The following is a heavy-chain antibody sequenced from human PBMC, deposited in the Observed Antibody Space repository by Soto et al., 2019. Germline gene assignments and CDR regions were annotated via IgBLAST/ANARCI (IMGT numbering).Heavy chain of an antibody. V-gene: IGHV2-26*01. Sequence: QVTLKESGPVLVKPTETLTLTCTVSGFSLSNARMGVSWIRQPPGKALEWLAHIFSNDEKSYSTSLKSRLTISKDTSKSQVVLTMTNMDPVDTATYYCARIRLDTAMGDYYYYGMDVWGQGTTVTVSS. D-gene: IGHD5-18*01. CDR2: IFSNDEK. CDR1: GFSLSNARMG. J-gene: IGHJ6*02. CDR3: ARIRLDTAMGDYYYYGMDV.